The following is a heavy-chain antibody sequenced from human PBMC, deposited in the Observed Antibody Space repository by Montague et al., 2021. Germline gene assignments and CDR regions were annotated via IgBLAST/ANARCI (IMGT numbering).Heavy chain of an antibody. J-gene: IGHJ5*02. Sequence: EILSLTCTVSGASITSNIYYWGWIRQSPGKGLEWIGSIYYSGNSFYQPSLKSRITMAVDTSKNQFSLKLSSVTAADTAIYYCARVFSSWYVGWFDPWGQGTLVTVSS. CDR2: IYYSGNS. V-gene: IGHV4-39*07. D-gene: IGHD6-13*01. CDR1: GASITSNIYY. CDR3: ARVFSSWYVGWFDP.